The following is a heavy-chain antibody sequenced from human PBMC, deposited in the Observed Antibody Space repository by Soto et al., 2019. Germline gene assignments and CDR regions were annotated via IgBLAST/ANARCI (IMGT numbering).Heavy chain of an antibody. CDR2: ISYDGSNK. CDR3: ARDTWDGYYYDSRGYYFY. D-gene: IGHD3-22*01. Sequence: PGGSLRLSCAASGFTFSSYAMHWVRQAPGKGQEWVAVISYDGSNKYYADSVKGRFTISRDNSKNTLYLQMNSLRAEDTAVYYCARDTWDGYYYDSRGYYFYWGQGTVVTVSS. J-gene: IGHJ4*02. CDR1: GFTFSSYA. V-gene: IGHV3-30-3*01.